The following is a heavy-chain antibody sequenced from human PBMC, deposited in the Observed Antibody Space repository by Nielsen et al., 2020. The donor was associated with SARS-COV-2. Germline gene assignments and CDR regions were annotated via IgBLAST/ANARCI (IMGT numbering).Heavy chain of an antibody. CDR3: ARARYYYDRKAFDI. CDR1: GGSISSGDYY. V-gene: IGHV4-39*07. Sequence: SETLSLTCTVSGGSISSGDYYWSWIRQPPGKGLEWIGEINHSGSTNYNPSLKSRVTISVDTSKNQFSLKLSSVTAADTAVYYCARARYYYDRKAFDIWGQGTMVTVSS. D-gene: IGHD3-22*01. CDR2: INHSGST. J-gene: IGHJ3*02.